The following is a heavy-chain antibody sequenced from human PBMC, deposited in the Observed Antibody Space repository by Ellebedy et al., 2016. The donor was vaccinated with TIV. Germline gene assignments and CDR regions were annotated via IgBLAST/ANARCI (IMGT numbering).Heavy chain of an antibody. D-gene: IGHD6-19*01. CDR2: IKQDGSQK. CDR3: GAGGGWLSDY. Sequence: GGSLRLSCAGSGFTFRNSWMTWVRQAPGKGLAWVASIKQDGSQKDYVDSVKGRFTISRDNAKGSLYLQMNRLRVEDTAVYYCGAGGGWLSDYWGQGTLVTVSS. CDR1: GFTFRNSW. J-gene: IGHJ4*02. V-gene: IGHV3-7*01.